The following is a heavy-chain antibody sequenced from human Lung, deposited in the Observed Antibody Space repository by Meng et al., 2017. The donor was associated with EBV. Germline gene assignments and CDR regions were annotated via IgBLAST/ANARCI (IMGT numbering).Heavy chain of an antibody. CDR3: AREVPMIVMNWLDP. CDR1: GGSISSSSHY. D-gene: IGHD3-22*01. V-gene: IGHV4-39*07. Sequence: QRRLQESGPGLVKPSEPLSLTCTVSGGSISSSSHYWDWIRQSPGKGLQWIGSIHYSGRTSYNPSLKSRVTISVDTSKNQFSLKLSSVVAADTAVYYCAREVPMIVMNWLDPWGQGTLVTVSS. CDR2: IHYSGRT. J-gene: IGHJ5*02.